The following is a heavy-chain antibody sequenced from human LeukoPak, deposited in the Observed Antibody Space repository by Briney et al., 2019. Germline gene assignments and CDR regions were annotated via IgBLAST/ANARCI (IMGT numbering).Heavy chain of an antibody. Sequence: SETLSLTCSVSGDSISNYYWNWIRQPPGKGLEWIGYIYYSGSTNCNPSLKSRVTISLDTSKNQFSLKLSSVTAADTAVYYCASSTYYDSTSYYSPFDYWGQGTLVAVSS. J-gene: IGHJ4*02. CDR1: GDSISNYY. CDR2: IYYSGST. CDR3: ASSTYYDSTSYYSPFDY. D-gene: IGHD3-22*01. V-gene: IGHV4-59*08.